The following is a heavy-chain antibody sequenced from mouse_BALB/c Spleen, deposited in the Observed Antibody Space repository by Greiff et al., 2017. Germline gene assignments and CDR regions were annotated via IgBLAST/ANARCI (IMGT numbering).Heavy chain of an antibody. CDR3: ARDSYDYDDAMDY. V-gene: IGHV2-9*02. CDR1: GFSLTSYG. CDR2: IWAGGST. J-gene: IGHJ4*01. D-gene: IGHD2-4*01. Sequence: VKLVESGPGLVAPSQSLSITCTVSGFSLTSYGVHWVRQPPGKGLEWLGVIWAGGSTNYNSALMSRLSISKDNSKSQVFLKMNSLQTDDTAMYYCARDSYDYDDAMDYWGQGTSVTVSS.